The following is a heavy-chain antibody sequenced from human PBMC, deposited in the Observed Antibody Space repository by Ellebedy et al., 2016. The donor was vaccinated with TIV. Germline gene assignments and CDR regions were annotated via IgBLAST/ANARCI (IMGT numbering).Heavy chain of an antibody. CDR1: GFTFSSYS. D-gene: IGHD3-10*02. CDR3: ARGLTMYYFDY. J-gene: IGHJ4*02. CDR2: ISSSSTI. Sequence: GESLKISCAASGFTFSSYSMNWVRQAPGKGLEWVSYISSSSTIYYADSVKGRFTISRDNAKNSLYLQMNSLRDDDTAVYYCARGLTMYYFDYWGQGTLVTVSS. V-gene: IGHV3-48*02.